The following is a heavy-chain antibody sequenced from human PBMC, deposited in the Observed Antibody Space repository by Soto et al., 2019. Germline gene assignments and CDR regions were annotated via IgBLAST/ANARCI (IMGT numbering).Heavy chain of an antibody. CDR3: TADLPTFIPQVDS. V-gene: IGHV3-49*03. J-gene: IGHJ4*02. CDR1: GFTFGDYA. Sequence: PGGSLRLSCTASGFTFGDYAMSWFRQAPGMGLEWVGFIRSNAHGGTTEYAASVKGRFTISRDDSKSIAYLQMNSLKTEDTAVYYCTADLPTFIPQVDSWGQGTLVTVYS. CDR2: IRSNAHGGTT. D-gene: IGHD3-3*01.